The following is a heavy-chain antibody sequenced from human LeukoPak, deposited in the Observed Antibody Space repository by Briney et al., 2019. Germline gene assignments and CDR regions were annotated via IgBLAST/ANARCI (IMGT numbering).Heavy chain of an antibody. CDR1: GYSLSSGYY. CDR3: ARMFCGGDCNLFTVDWFDP. D-gene: IGHD2-21*02. V-gene: IGHV4-38-2*01. J-gene: IGHJ5*02. CDR2: IYHRGYT. Sequence: SETLSLTCVVSGYSLSSGYYWGWIRQPPGRGLQWIGSIYHRGYTYYNPSLRSRLTIAVDTSNNQFSLRLTSVTAADTAVYYCARMFCGGDCNLFTVDWFDPWGQGTLVTVSS.